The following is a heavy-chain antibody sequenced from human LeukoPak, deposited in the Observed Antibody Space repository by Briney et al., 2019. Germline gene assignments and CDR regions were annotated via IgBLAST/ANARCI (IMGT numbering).Heavy chain of an antibody. D-gene: IGHD3-3*01. J-gene: IGHJ3*02. Sequence: SQTLSLTCTVSGGSISSGDYYWSWIRQPPGKGLEWIGYIYYSGSTNYNPSLKSRVTISVDTSKNQFSLRLNSVTAADTAVYYCARLEDYDFWSGYLGAFDIWGQGTMVTVSS. CDR1: GGSISSGDYY. CDR3: ARLEDYDFWSGYLGAFDI. CDR2: IYYSGST. V-gene: IGHV4-61*08.